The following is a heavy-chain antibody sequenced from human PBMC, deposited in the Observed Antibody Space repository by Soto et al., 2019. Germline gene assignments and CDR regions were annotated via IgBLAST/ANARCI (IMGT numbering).Heavy chain of an antibody. V-gene: IGHV4-61*02. J-gene: IGHJ6*02. CDR1: GGSISSSSYY. CDR2: IYPSGNT. Sequence: SETLSLTCTVSGGSISSSSYYWSRIRQTAGKGLEWIGRIYPSGNTNYNPSLKSRVTLSIDTSKNQLSLKMSSVTAADTAVYFCAGDEGYYYSGMDVWGQGTAVTVSS. CDR3: AGDEGYYYSGMDV.